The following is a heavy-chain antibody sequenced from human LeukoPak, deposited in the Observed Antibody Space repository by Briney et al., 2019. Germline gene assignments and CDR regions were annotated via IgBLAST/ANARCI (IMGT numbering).Heavy chain of an antibody. D-gene: IGHD6-13*01. V-gene: IGHV4-39*07. J-gene: IGHJ4*02. CDR3: ARVALGSSSWSGYFDY. Sequence: SETLSLTCTVSGGSISSDYWSWIRQPPGKGLEWIGSIYYSGSTYYNPSLKSRVTISVDTSKNQFSLKLSSVTAADTAVYYCARVALGSSSWSGYFDYWGQGTLVTVSS. CDR1: GGSISSDY. CDR2: IYYSGST.